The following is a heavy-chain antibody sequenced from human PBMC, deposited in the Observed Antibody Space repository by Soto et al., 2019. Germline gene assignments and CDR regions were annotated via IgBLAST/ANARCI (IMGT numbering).Heavy chain of an antibody. CDR3: ARDGGS. CDR1: GFTFGSYV. J-gene: IGHJ5*02. CDR2: ISHDGSTK. V-gene: IGHV3-30-3*01. D-gene: IGHD3-16*01. Sequence: QVQLVESGGDVVQPGRSLRLSCAASGFTFGSYVMHWVRQAPGKGLEWVAVISHDGSTKYYPDSVKGRFTISRDNSKNTLYLQMNSLRPEDTAKYYCARDGGSWGQGTLVTVSS.